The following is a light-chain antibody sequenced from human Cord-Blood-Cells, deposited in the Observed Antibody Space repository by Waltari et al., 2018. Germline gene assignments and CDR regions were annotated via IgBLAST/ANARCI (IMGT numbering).Light chain of an antibody. CDR3: AAWDDSLSGYV. CDR2: RNN. J-gene: IGLJ1*01. V-gene: IGLV1-47*01. Sequence: QSVLTQPPSASGTPGQRVTISCSGSSSNIGSNYVYWYQQLPGTAPKLPIYRNNRRPSGVPDRFSGSKSDTSAALAISGLRSEDEADYYCAAWDDSLSGYVFGTGTKVTVL. CDR1: SSNIGSNY.